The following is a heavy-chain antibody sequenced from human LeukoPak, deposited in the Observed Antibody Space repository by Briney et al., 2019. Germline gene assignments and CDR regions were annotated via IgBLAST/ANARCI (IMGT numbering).Heavy chain of an antibody. CDR1: GFTVSSNY. CDR3: ARVSIAVAGMDY. V-gene: IGHV3-7*05. CDR2: IKQDGSEK. J-gene: IGHJ4*02. D-gene: IGHD6-19*01. Sequence: PGGSLRLSCAASGFTVSSNYMSWVRQAPGKGLEWVANIKQDGSEKYYVDSVKGRFTISRDNAKNSLYLQMNSLRAEDTAVYYCARVSIAVAGMDYWGQGTLVTVSS.